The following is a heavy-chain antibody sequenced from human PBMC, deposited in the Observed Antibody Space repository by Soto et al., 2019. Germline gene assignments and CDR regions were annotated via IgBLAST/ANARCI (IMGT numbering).Heavy chain of an antibody. CDR3: ASDDDRVVVTAPDY. CDR2: IWYDGSNK. D-gene: IGHD2-21*02. J-gene: IGHJ4*02. Sequence: QVQLVESGGGVVQPGRSLRLSCAASGFTFSSYGMHWVRQAPGKGLEWVAVIWYDGSNKYYADSVKGRFTISRDNSKNKLYLQMNSLRAEDTAVYYCASDDDRVVVTAPDYWGQGTLVTVSS. V-gene: IGHV3-33*01. CDR1: GFTFSSYG.